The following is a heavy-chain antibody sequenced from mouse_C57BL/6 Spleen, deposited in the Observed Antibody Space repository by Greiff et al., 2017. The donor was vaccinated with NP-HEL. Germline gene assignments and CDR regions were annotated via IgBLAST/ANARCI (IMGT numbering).Heavy chain of an antibody. CDR2: ISSGSSTI. CDR3: ARREPAGDYFDY. CDR1: GFTFSDYG. V-gene: IGHV5-17*01. Sequence: EVQLVESGGGLVKPGGSLKLSCAASGFTFSDYGMHWVRQAPEKGLEWVAYISSGSSTIYYVDTVKGRFTISRDNAKNTLFLQMTSLRSEDTAMYYCARREPAGDYFDYWGQGTTLTVSS. J-gene: IGHJ2*01.